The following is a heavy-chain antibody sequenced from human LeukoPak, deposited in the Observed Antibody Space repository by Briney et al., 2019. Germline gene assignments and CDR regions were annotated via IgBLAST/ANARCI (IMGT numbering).Heavy chain of an antibody. Sequence: SETLSLTCTVSGGSISSYYWSWIRQPPGKGLEWIGYIYYSGSTNYNPSLKSRVTISVDTSKNQFPLKLSSVTAADTAVYYCARYYYGSGSYSNTFQHWGQGTLVTVSS. CDR2: IYYSGST. J-gene: IGHJ1*01. V-gene: IGHV4-59*12. CDR3: ARYYYGSGSYSNTFQH. D-gene: IGHD3-10*01. CDR1: GGSISSYY.